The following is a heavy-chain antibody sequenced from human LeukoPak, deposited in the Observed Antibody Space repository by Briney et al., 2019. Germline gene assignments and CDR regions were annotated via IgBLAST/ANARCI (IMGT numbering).Heavy chain of an antibody. CDR3: AKDARRTSGWYFFDY. J-gene: IGHJ4*02. CDR1: GFAFSNQA. V-gene: IGHV3-23*01. D-gene: IGHD6-19*01. Sequence: GGSLRLSCAASGFAFSNQAMGWVRQAPGKGLEWVSVISDSGDITYYADSAKGRFTISRDNSKNTLFLQMNSLRVENTAVYYCAKDARRTSGWYFFDYWGQGTLVTVSS. CDR2: ISDSGDIT.